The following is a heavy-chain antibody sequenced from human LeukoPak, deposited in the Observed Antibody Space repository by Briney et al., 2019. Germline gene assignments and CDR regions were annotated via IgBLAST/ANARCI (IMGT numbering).Heavy chain of an antibody. Sequence: PGGSLRLSCAASGFTFSSYAMTWVRQAPGKGLQWVSGISGNAGSTNYADSVKGRFMISRDNSKNTLYLQMNSLRAEDTALYYCAKYYYDTSGSWFDPWGQGTLVTVSS. J-gene: IGHJ5*02. CDR2: ISGNAGST. CDR1: GFTFSSYA. D-gene: IGHD3-22*01. CDR3: AKYYYDTSGSWFDP. V-gene: IGHV3-23*01.